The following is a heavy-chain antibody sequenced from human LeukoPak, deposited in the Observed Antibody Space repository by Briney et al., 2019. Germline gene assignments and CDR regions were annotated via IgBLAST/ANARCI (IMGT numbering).Heavy chain of an antibody. V-gene: IGHV3-33*01. CDR1: GFTFSSYG. J-gene: IGHJ4*02. CDR3: ARDFEQQLPQGS. CDR2: IWYDGSNK. Sequence: GRSLRLSCAASGFTFSSYGMHWVRQAPGKGLECVAVIWYDGSNKYYADSVKGRFTISRDNSKNTLYLQMNSLRAEDTAVYYCARDFEQQLPQGSWGQGTLVTVSS. D-gene: IGHD6-13*01.